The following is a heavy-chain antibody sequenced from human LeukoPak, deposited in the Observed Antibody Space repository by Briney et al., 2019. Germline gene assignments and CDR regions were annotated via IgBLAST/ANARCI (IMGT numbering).Heavy chain of an antibody. CDR2: IYYSGST. J-gene: IGHJ5*02. D-gene: IGHD1-1*01. V-gene: IGHV4-59*08. CDR1: GDSISSYS. Sequence: SETLSLTCTVSGDSISSYSWSWIRQPPGKGLEWIGYIYYSGSTKYNPSLKSRVTISVDTSKNQFSLKLSSVTAADTAVYYCARHENWKDPWFDPWGQGTLVTVSS. CDR3: ARHENWKDPWFDP.